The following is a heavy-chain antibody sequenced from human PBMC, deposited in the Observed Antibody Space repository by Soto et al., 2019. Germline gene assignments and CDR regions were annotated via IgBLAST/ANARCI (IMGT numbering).Heavy chain of an antibody. J-gene: IGHJ3*02. D-gene: IGHD6-6*01. CDR1: GFAFSSYP. Sequence: VQLLESGGGLVKPGGSLRLSCAASGFAFSSYPMSWVRQAPEKGLEWVSGISDSGGITYNADSVKGRFTISRDNSKNTLYLQMNSLRAEDTAVYYCARRAFGSSRAFDIWGQGTMVTVSS. CDR2: ISDSGGIT. V-gene: IGHV3-23*01. CDR3: ARRAFGSSRAFDI.